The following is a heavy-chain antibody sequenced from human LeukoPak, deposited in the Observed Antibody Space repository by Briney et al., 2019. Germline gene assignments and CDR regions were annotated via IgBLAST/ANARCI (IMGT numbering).Heavy chain of an antibody. V-gene: IGHV3-48*01. Sequence: GGSLRLSCAASGFTFSNYGINWVRQTPGKGLEWVSYISSSKSAINYADSVRGRFTISRDNAKNSLYLQMNSLRPEDTAVYYYARGGAARPDYWGRGTLVTVSS. CDR2: ISSSKSAI. D-gene: IGHD6-6*01. CDR1: GFTFSNYG. J-gene: IGHJ4*02. CDR3: ARGGAARPDY.